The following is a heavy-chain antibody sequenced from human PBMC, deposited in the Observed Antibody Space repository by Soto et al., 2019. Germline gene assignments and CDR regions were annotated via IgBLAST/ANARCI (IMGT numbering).Heavy chain of an antibody. J-gene: IGHJ6*02. CDR1: EFKFGDYA. V-gene: IGHV3-9*01. CDR2: VSWNSEIV. D-gene: IGHD2-15*01. CDR3: AKDRGPCSGNKCSSLYYYYGMDV. Sequence: EVQLVESGGGLVQPGRSLRLSCEASEFKFGDYAMHWVRQAPGKGLEWVSGVSWNSEIVGYADSVKGRFTISRDNAKNSLYLEMNSLRTEDTALYYCAKDRGPCSGNKCSSLYYYYGMDVWGQGTTVTVSS.